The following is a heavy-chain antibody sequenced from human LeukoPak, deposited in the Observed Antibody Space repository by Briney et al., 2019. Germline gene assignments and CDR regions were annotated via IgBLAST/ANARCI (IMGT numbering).Heavy chain of an antibody. D-gene: IGHD4/OR15-4a*01. V-gene: IGHV4-38-2*02. CDR3: ARIDLGDYGVRFDY. Sequence: PSETLSLTCTVSGYPTSLGYYWGCGRPAPGKGLEWLATISFGGTKYFTSSLKSRISISQDASNHQSSLRLTSVTAAETAVYYCARIDLGDYGVRFDYWGQGSLVVVSS. J-gene: IGHJ4*02. CDR2: ISFGGTK. CDR1: GYPTSLGYY.